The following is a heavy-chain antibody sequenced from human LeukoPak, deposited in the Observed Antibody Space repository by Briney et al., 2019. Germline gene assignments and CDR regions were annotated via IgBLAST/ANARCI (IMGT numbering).Heavy chain of an antibody. J-gene: IGHJ3*02. Sequence: GGSLRLSCAASGFTFSSYWMHWVRQAPGKGLVWVSRINSDGSSTSYADSVKGRFTISRDNAKNTLYLQMNSLRAEDTAVYYRARSPRYCSGGSCYPGRGAFDIWGQGTMVTVSS. CDR2: INSDGSST. D-gene: IGHD2-15*01. CDR1: GFTFSSYW. CDR3: ARSPRYCSGGSCYPGRGAFDI. V-gene: IGHV3-74*01.